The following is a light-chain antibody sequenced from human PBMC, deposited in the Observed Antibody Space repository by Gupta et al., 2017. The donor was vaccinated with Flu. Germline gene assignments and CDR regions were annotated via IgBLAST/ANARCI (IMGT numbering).Light chain of an antibody. CDR1: QSLVYSDGNTY. CDR3: MQGSRWPWA. J-gene: IGKJ1*01. CDR2: QVS. Sequence: IYCRSSQSLVYSDGNTYLHWFQQRPGQSPRRLIYQVSHRESGVPDRFSGSGSGTDFILKISRVEAEDVGVYYCMQGSRWPWAFGQGTKVEIK. V-gene: IGKV2-30*01.